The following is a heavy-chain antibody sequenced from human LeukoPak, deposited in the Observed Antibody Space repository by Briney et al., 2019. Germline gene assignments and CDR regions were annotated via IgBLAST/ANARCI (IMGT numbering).Heavy chain of an antibody. D-gene: IGHD5-18*01. J-gene: IGHJ6*03. V-gene: IGHV1-2*02. CDR3: ARDVRGYSYGSGYYYYMDV. Sequence: ASVTVSCKASGYTFTGYYMHWVRQAPGQGLEWMGWINPNSGGTNYAQKFQGRVTMTRDTSISTAYMELSRLRSDDTAVYYCARDVRGYSYGSGYYYYMDVWGKGTTVTVSS. CDR1: GYTFTGYY. CDR2: INPNSGGT.